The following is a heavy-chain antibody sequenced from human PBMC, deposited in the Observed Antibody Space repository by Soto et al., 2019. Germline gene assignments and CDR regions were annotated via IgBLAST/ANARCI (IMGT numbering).Heavy chain of an antibody. D-gene: IGHD5-18*01. CDR1: GFPFSTYA. CDR3: AKGGYIYGLDP. V-gene: IGHV3-23*01. Sequence: WGSLRLSCAASGFPFSTYAIILFRQAPGKGPEWVSAISESGDNAFYADSVQGRFTISRDNSYNILYLQMNSLRAEDTALYFCAKGGYIYGLDPWGQGTLVTVSS. CDR2: ISESGDNA. J-gene: IGHJ5*02.